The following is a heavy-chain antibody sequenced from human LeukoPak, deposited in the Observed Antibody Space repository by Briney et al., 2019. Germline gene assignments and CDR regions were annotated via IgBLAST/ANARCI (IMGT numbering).Heavy chain of an antibody. CDR2: ISAYNGNT. D-gene: IGHD4-23*01. CDR3: ARDPATTVVTPYDY. J-gene: IGHJ4*02. CDR1: GYTFTGYY. V-gene: IGHV1-18*04. Sequence: ASVKVSCKASGYTFTGYYMHWVRQAPGQGLEWMGWISAYNGNTNYAQKLQGRVTMTTDTSTSTAYMELRSLRSDDTAVYYCARDPATTVVTPYDYWGQGTLVTVSS.